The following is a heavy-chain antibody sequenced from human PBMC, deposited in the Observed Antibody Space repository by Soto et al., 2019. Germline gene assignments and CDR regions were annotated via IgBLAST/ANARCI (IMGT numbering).Heavy chain of an antibody. CDR3: ARGPYDSSGFDY. Sequence: PGGSLRLSCAASGFTFSDYYMSWIRQAPGKGLEWVSYISSSSSYTNYADSVKGRFTISRDNAKNSLYLQMNSLRAEDTAVYYCARGPYDSSGFDYWGQGTLVTVSS. CDR2: ISSSSSYT. CDR1: GFTFSDYY. D-gene: IGHD3-22*01. V-gene: IGHV3-11*05. J-gene: IGHJ4*02.